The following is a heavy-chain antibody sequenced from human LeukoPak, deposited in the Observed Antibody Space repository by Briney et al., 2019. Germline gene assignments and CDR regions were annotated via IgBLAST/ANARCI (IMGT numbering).Heavy chain of an antibody. CDR3: ARAQYSYDSSGYYYYHPFGY. Sequence: PSETLSLTCTVSGGSISSYYWSWIRQPAGKGLEWIGRIYTSGSTNYNPSLKSRVTMSVDTSKNQFSLKLSSVTAADTAVYYCARAQYSYDSSGYYYYHPFGYWGQGTLVTVSS. V-gene: IGHV4-4*07. J-gene: IGHJ4*02. CDR2: IYTSGST. D-gene: IGHD3-22*01. CDR1: GGSISSYY.